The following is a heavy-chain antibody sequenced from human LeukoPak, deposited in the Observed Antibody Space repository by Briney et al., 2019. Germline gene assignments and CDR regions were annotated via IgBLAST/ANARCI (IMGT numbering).Heavy chain of an antibody. D-gene: IGHD3-10*01. V-gene: IGHV3-33*01. Sequence: GGSLRLSCAASGFTFSNYGMHWVRQAPGRGLEWVALIWYDGSNKYYTDSVKGRLTISRDNSKNTLYLQMNSLRAEDTAVYYCARASFTSHFDYWGQGTLVTVSS. CDR2: IWYDGSNK. J-gene: IGHJ4*02. CDR3: ARASFTSHFDY. CDR1: GFTFSNYG.